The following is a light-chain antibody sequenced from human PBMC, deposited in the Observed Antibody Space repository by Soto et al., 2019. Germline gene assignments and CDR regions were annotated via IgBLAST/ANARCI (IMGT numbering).Light chain of an antibody. V-gene: IGKV3-15*01. CDR2: DAS. J-gene: IGKJ4*01. Sequence: EIVMTQSPATLSVSPGERVTISCRASQSVSRHLAWYQQRPGQAPRLLIYDASTRATGIPARFSGSVSGTEFTLTISSLRSEDFAVYYCQLYNDWRSLTFGGGTKVEI. CDR1: QSVSRH. CDR3: QLYNDWRSLT.